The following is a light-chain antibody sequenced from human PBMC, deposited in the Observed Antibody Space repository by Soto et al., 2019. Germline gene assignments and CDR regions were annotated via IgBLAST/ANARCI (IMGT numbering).Light chain of an antibody. CDR2: GAS. CDR3: QQYNNWPLWT. V-gene: IGKV3-15*01. CDR1: QSVSSN. J-gene: IGKJ1*01. Sequence: EIVMTQSPATLSVSPGERATLSCRASQSVSSNLAWYQQKPGQAPRLLIYGASTRATGIPARFIGSGSGTEFTLTINSLPCEDFGVYYCQQYNNWPLWTFGQGTKVEIK.